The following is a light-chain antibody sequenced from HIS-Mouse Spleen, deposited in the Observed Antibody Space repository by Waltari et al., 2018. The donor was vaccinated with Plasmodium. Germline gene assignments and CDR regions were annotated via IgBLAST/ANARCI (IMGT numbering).Light chain of an antibody. CDR3: QSADSSGTPNWV. J-gene: IGLJ3*02. Sequence: SYELTQPPSVSVSPGQTARITCSGDALPKQYAYWYQQKPGQAPVLVIYKDSDRPSGMRARLSGSSTGRTVTLTIIGVQAEDDADYYCQSADSSGTPNWVFGGGTKLTVL. CDR2: KDS. V-gene: IGLV3-25*03. CDR1: ALPKQY.